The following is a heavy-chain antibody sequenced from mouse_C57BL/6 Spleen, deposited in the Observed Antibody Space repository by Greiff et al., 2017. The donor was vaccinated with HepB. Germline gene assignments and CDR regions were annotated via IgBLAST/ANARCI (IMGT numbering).Heavy chain of an antibody. CDR3: ASRDGYLFAY. V-gene: IGHV1-64*01. J-gene: IGHJ3*01. Sequence: QVQLQQPGAELVKPGASVKLSCKASGYTFTSYWMHWVKQRPGQGLEWIGMIHPNSGSTNYNEKFKSKATLTVDKSSITDYMQLSSLPSEDSAVYYDASRDGYLFAYWGQGTLVTVSA. CDR1: GYTFTSYW. CDR2: IHPNSGST. D-gene: IGHD2-3*01.